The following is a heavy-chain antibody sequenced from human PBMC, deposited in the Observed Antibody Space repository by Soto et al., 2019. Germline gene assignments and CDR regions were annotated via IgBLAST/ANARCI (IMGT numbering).Heavy chain of an antibody. CDR1: GFTFSSYA. Sequence: EVQLLESGGGLVQPGGSLRLSCAASGFTFSSYAMSWVRQAPGKGLEWVSGISGSGGTTYYADSVKGRFTISRDNSKNELYLQKLHIRGVDPAVSYSAKDPPGPLGFFQDIVVLVAATLPDYLGQGTLVTVSS. J-gene: IGHJ4*02. CDR3: AKDPPGPLGFFQDIVVLVAATLPDY. CDR2: ISGSGGTT. V-gene: IGHV3-23*01. D-gene: IGHD2-15*01.